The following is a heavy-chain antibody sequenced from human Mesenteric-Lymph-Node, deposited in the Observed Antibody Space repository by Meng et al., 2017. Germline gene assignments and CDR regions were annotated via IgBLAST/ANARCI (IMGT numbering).Heavy chain of an antibody. D-gene: IGHD3-10*01. Sequence: QVQLCKSGSELKKPGALVKVSCKLTGYTFTDSLMNWVRQAPRQGLEWMGWINTNTGNPTYAQGFTGRFVFSLDTSVSMAYLQINSLEAEDTAVYYCARISGNYFTSDAFDIWGQGTMVTVSS. J-gene: IGHJ3*02. CDR3: ARISGNYFTSDAFDI. CDR1: GYTFTDSL. CDR2: INTNTGNP. V-gene: IGHV7-4-1*04.